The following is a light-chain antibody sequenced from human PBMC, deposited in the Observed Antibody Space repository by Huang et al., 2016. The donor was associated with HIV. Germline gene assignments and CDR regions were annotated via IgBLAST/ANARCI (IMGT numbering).Light chain of an antibody. V-gene: IGKV1-27*01. Sequence: DIQMTQSPSSLSASVGDRVTITCRASQGISNYLAWYKQKPGKVPKILIFAASTLQPGVPFRFSGSGSGTDFTLTISSLQPEDVATYYCQKYNSAPWAFGQGTKVEIK. J-gene: IGKJ1*01. CDR1: QGISNY. CDR3: QKYNSAPWA. CDR2: AAS.